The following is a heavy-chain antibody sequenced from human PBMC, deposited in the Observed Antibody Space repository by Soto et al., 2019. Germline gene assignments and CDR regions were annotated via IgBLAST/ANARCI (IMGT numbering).Heavy chain of an antibody. V-gene: IGHV3-74*01. Sequence: EVQLMESGGGLVQPGGSLRLSCAASEFAFNTYWMHWVRQVPGKGLEWVSRINGDGITRNYADSVKGRFTISRENAENIVYLQMNSLSAEDTAVYYCARDKAYGLDVWGQGTTVTVSS. CDR2: INGDGITR. CDR1: EFAFNTYW. J-gene: IGHJ6*02. CDR3: ARDKAYGLDV.